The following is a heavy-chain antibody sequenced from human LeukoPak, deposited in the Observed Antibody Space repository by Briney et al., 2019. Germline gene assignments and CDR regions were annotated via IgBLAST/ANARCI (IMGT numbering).Heavy chain of an antibody. D-gene: IGHD2-2*01. CDR2: ISGGGGST. J-gene: IGHJ4*02. Sequence: GGSLRLSCAASGFTFTSYSMNWVHQAPGKGLEWVSTISGGGGSTYYADSVKGRFTISRDNSKNTLYLQVNSLRAEDTAVYYCAREPEYCSSTSCYDYWGQGTLVTVSS. CDR1: GFTFTSYS. CDR3: AREPEYCSSTSCYDY. V-gene: IGHV3-23*01.